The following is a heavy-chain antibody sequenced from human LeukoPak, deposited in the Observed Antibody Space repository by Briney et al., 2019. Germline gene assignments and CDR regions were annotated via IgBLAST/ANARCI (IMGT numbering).Heavy chain of an antibody. CDR1: GFTFSSYW. V-gene: IGHV3-74*01. CDR3: TRVAGSGSVD. CDR2: INSDASTT. D-gene: IGHD1-26*01. J-gene: IGHJ4*02. Sequence: PGGSLRLSCAASGFTFSSYWMHWVRQAPGKGLVWVSRINSDASTTSYADSVKGRFTISRDNAKNTLHLQMNSLRAADTAVYYCTRVAGSGSVDWGQGTLVTVSS.